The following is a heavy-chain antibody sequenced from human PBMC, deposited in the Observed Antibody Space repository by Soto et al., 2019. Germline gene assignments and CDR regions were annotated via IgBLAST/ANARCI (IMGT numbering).Heavy chain of an antibody. J-gene: IGHJ2*01. CDR1: GGSISTSRYY. Sequence: QLQLQESGPGLVKPSETLSLTCTVSGGSISTSRYYWGWIRQPPGKGLEWIGSIFYSGTTYYNPSLKSRVTISVDTSKNQFSLKLTSVTAADTAVYSCARQVGSGGWYFDLWGRGTLVTVSS. D-gene: IGHD3-10*01. CDR3: ARQVGSGGWYFDL. CDR2: IFYSGTT. V-gene: IGHV4-39*01.